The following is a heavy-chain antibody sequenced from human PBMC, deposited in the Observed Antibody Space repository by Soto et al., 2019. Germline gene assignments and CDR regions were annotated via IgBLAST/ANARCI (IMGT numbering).Heavy chain of an antibody. D-gene: IGHD3-3*01. CDR2: ISFDSSEI. Sequence: PGGSLRLSCVGSGSTFSNNAMHWVRQAPGKGLEWVAFISFDSSEIHYADSVKGRFTTSRDNPRNTLFLHVNSPRADDTAVYYCAIARVADSSLDHWGQGTLVTVSS. CDR1: GSTFSNNA. CDR3: AIARVADSSLDH. J-gene: IGHJ4*02. V-gene: IGHV3-30*01.